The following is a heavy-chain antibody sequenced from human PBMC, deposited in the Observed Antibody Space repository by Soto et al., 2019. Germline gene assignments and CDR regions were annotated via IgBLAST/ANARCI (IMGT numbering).Heavy chain of an antibody. V-gene: IGHV4-30-2*01. D-gene: IGHD5-18*01. CDR2: IYPSGMP. J-gene: IGHJ4*02. CDR3: ARERGGYGLFDS. Sequence: NPSETLSLTCTVPGGSISNAAYSWSWIRQPPGKGLEWIGYIYPSGMPFYNPSLRSRVTISIDRSNDQFSLSLKSVTAADTAVYYCARERGGYGLFDSWGQGTLVTVSS. CDR1: GGSISNAAYS.